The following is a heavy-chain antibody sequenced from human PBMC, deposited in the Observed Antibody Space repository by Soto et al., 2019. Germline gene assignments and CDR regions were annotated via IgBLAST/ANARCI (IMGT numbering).Heavy chain of an antibody. CDR3: ATLNHPYSSSWYKQYFQH. J-gene: IGHJ1*01. V-gene: IGHV3-53*01. D-gene: IGHD6-13*01. CDR2: IYSGGST. CDR1: GFTVSSSY. Sequence: QPGGSLRLSCAASGFTVSSSYMSWVRQAPGKGLEWVSVIYSGGSTYYADSVKGRFTISRDNSKNTLYLQMNSLRAEDTAVYYCATLNHPYSSSWYKQYFQHWGQGTLVTVSS.